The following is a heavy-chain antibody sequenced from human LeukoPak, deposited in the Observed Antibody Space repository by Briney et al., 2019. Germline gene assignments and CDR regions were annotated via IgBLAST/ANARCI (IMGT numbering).Heavy chain of an antibody. D-gene: IGHD1-26*01. Sequence: GGSLRLSCAASGFTFSNAWMTWVRQAPGKGLEWVGRIKAKAHGGTIEYAAPVKGRFTISRDDSKNTLYLQMNSLKTEDTAVYYCTTDGVGVEGATYDNWGQGTLVSVSS. CDR2: IKAKAHGGTI. CDR1: GFTFSNAW. J-gene: IGHJ4*02. CDR3: TTDGVGVEGATYDN. V-gene: IGHV3-15*01.